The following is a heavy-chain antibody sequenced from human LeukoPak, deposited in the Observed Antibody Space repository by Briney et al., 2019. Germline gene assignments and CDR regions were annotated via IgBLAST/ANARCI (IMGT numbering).Heavy chain of an antibody. CDR3: ARDYLPKGLDI. V-gene: IGHV3-66*02. CDR1: GFTVSSNY. J-gene: IGHJ3*02. CDR2: IYSGGST. Sequence: GGSLRLSCAASGFTVSSNYMSWVRQATGKGLEWVSVIYSGGSTYCADSVKGRFTISRDNSKNTLYLQMNSLRAEDTAVYYCARDYLPKGLDIWGQGTMVTVSS. D-gene: IGHD3-16*01.